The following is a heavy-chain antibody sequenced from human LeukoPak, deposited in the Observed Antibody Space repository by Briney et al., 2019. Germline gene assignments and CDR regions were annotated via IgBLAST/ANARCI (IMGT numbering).Heavy chain of an antibody. CDR1: GGSISSGDYY. Sequence: PSQTLSLTCTVSGGSISSGDYYWSWIRQPPGKGLEWIGYIYYSGSTYYNPSLKSRVTISVDTSKNQFSLKLSSVTASDTAVYYCARETGEYSSSIDYWGQGTLVTVSS. CDR2: IYYSGST. CDR3: ARETGEYSSSIDY. V-gene: IGHV4-30-4*08. J-gene: IGHJ4*02. D-gene: IGHD6-6*01.